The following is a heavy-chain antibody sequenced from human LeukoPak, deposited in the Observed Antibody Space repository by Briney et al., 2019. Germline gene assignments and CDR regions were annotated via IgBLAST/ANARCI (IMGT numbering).Heavy chain of an antibody. D-gene: IGHD6-19*01. Sequence: GGSLRLSCAASGFTFSSYGMHWVRQALGKGLEWVAVISYDGSNKYYADSVKGRFTISRDNSKNTLYLQMNSLRAEDTAVYYCAKDLGIAVAGTVYYYYGMDVWGQGTTVTVSS. CDR2: ISYDGSNK. CDR1: GFTFSSYG. CDR3: AKDLGIAVAGTVYYYYGMDV. J-gene: IGHJ6*02. V-gene: IGHV3-30*18.